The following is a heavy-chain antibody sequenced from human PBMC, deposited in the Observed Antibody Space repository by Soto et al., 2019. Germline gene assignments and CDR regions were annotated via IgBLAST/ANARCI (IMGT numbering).Heavy chain of an antibody. V-gene: IGHV4-30-4*01. D-gene: IGHD5-18*01. CDR2: IYYSGTT. CDR3: ARALIQLWPHYYYGMDV. Sequence: ASETLSLTCTVSCGSISSRDHYWSWIRQPPGKGLEWIGYIYYSGTTYYNPSLKSRVTISVDTSENQFSLKVNSVAAADTAVYYCARALIQLWPHYYYGMDVWGQGTTVTVSS. J-gene: IGHJ6*02. CDR1: CGSISSRDHY.